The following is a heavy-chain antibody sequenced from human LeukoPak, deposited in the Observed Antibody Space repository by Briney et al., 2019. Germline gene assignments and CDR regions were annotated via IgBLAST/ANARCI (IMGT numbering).Heavy chain of an antibody. D-gene: IGHD5-18*01. J-gene: IGHJ4*02. V-gene: IGHV3-21*01. Sequence: PGGSLRLSCAASGFTFSSFSMNWVRQAPGKGLEWVSSISSSSSYIYYADSVKGRFTISRDNAKNSLYLQMNSLRAEDTAVYYCARERRDTATVYYFDYWGQGTLVTVSS. CDR3: ARERRDTATVYYFDY. CDR2: ISSSSSYI. CDR1: GFTFSSFS.